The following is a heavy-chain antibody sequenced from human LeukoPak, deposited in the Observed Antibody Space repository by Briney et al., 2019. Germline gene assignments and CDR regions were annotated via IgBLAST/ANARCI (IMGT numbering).Heavy chain of an antibody. J-gene: IGHJ4*01. CDR3: ARDTSPVRFLEWSRGFDY. CDR2: IRDSGDST. D-gene: IGHD3-3*01. V-gene: IGHV3-23*01. Sequence: PGGSLRLSCAASGFSFSTYAMSWVRQAPGKGLEWVSTIRDSGDSTHYPDSVKGRFTISRDNFNNMLYLQVGSLRAEDTAIYYCARDTSPVRFLEWSRGFDYSGQGTRVTVSS. CDR1: GFSFSTYA.